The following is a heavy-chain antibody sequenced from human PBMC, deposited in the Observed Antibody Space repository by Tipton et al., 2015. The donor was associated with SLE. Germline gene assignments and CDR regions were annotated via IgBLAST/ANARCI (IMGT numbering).Heavy chain of an antibody. CDR3: ATRMRSSTSGRVYFDS. J-gene: IGHJ4*02. V-gene: IGHV3-64*07. D-gene: IGHD2-2*01. Sequence: QLVQSGGGLVQPGGSLRLSCAASGFTFSSYSLQWVRQAPGNRPEYISSISSNGDRTYHADSVKGRFTISRDNSKNTLYLQMGSLRGEDMAVYYCATRMRSSTSGRVYFDSWGQGTLVTVSS. CDR1: GFTFSSYS. CDR2: ISSNGDRT.